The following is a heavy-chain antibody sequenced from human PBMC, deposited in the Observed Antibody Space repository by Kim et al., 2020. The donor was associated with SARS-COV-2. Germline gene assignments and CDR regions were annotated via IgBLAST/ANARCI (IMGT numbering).Heavy chain of an antibody. V-gene: IGHV7-4-1*02. Sequence: ASVKVSCKASGFTFTSYALNWVRQAPGQGLEWMGWINTNTGNPTYAQGFTGRFVFSLDTSVSTAYLQISSLKAEDTAVYYCARELGRGDSSSRPAGGYWGQGTLVTVSS. CDR1: GFTFTSYA. CDR3: ARELGRGDSSSRPAGGY. D-gene: IGHD6-13*01. J-gene: IGHJ4*02. CDR2: INTNTGNP.